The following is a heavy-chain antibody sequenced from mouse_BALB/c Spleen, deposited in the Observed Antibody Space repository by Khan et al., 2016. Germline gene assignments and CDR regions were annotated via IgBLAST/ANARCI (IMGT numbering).Heavy chain of an antibody. CDR2: INPNTGYT. V-gene: IGHV1-7*01. CDR3: ARWRYYYGSSYGWFAY. Sequence: QVRLQQSGAELAKPGASVKMSCKASDYTFTDYWMHWVKQRPGQGLEWIGYINPNTGYTEYNQKFKDKATLTADKSSSTAYMQLSSLTSEDSAVYYCARWRYYYGSSYGWFAYWGQGTLVTVSA. D-gene: IGHD1-1*01. J-gene: IGHJ3*01. CDR1: DYTFTDYW.